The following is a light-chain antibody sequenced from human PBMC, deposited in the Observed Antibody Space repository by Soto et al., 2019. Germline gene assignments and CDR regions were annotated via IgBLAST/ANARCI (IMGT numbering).Light chain of an antibody. CDR3: CSYAGSYTFV. V-gene: IGLV2-11*01. CDR2: NVG. CDR1: SSDVGGYNY. Sequence: QSVLTQLRSVSGSPGQSVTISCTGTSSDVGGYNYVSWYQQYPGKAPKLIIYNVGTLRLGVPGRFSGSKSGYTASLTISGLPAEDEAQYYCCSYAGSYTFVFGSGTKVTVL. J-gene: IGLJ1*01.